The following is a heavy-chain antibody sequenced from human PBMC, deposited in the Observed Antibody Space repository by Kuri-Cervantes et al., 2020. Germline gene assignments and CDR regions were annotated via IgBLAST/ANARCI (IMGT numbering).Heavy chain of an antibody. CDR1: GFTFDDYA. Sequence: GGSLRLSCAASGFTFDDYAMHWVRQAPGKGLEWVSGISWNSGSIGYADSVKGRFTISRDHAKNSLYLQMNSLRAEDTALYYCAKVRRQQLPSPPEAFDIWGQGTMVTVSS. J-gene: IGHJ3*02. V-gene: IGHV3-9*01. D-gene: IGHD6-13*01. CDR2: ISWNSGSI. CDR3: AKVRRQQLPSPPEAFDI.